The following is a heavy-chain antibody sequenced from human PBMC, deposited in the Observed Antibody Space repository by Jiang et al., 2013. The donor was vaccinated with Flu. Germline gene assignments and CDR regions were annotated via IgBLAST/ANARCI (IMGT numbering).Heavy chain of an antibody. J-gene: IGHJ4*02. D-gene: IGHD3-9*01. V-gene: IGHV3-30*02. CDR1: GFSFSYYP. CDR2: IWFDGSNQ. CDR3: ATLRGSSYDTYLMDY. Sequence: QLLESGGGVVQPGGSLRLSCVASGFSFSYYPMFWVRQAAGKGLDWLASIWFDGSNQHYGDSVKGRFTISRDNSKNTLYLQMNSLRAEDTAVYYCATLRGSSYDTYLMDYWGQGTLVTVSA.